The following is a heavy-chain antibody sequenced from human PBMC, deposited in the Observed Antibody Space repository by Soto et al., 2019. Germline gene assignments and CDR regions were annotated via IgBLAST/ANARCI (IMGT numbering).Heavy chain of an antibody. CDR2: IDSNGGT. CDR3: VRQGFGRLQGLVDV. D-gene: IGHD3-10*01. V-gene: IGHV4-59*08. Sequence: QVQLQESGPGLVKPSETLSLTCTVSDDSSSNYKWSWIRQPPGRRLEWIGYIDSNGGTSYNPSLQSRVTMSIDTSTKQIFLKLSSVTAADTAVYYCVRQGFGRLQGLVDVWGQGTTVTVSS. CDR1: DDSSSNYK. J-gene: IGHJ6*02.